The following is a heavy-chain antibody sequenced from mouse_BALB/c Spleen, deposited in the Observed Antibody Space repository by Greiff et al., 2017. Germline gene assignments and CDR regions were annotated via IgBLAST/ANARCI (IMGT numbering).Heavy chain of an antibody. D-gene: IGHD2-4*01. CDR2: IYPGDGST. Sequence: QVQLQQSGPELVKPGASVKMSCKASGYTFTSYYIHWVKQRPGQGLEWIGWIYPGDGSTKYNEKFKGKTTLIADKSSSTAYMLLSSLTSEDSAIYFCARGRDDYEGYAMDYWGQGTTVTVSS. CDR3: ARGRDDYEGYAMDY. J-gene: IGHJ4*01. CDR1: GYTFTSYY. V-gene: IGHV1S56*01.